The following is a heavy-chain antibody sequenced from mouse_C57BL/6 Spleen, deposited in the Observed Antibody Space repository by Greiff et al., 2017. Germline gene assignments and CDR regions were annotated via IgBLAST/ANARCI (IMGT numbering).Heavy chain of an antibody. CDR3: ARTAGGAY. V-gene: IGHV1-80*01. CDR2: IYPGDGDT. J-gene: IGHJ3*01. Sequence: QVHVKQSGAELVKPGASVKISCKASGYAFSSYWMNWVKQRPGKGLEWIGQIYPGDGDTNYNGKFKGKATLTADKSSSTAYMQLSSLTSEDSAVYFCARTAGGAYWGQGTLVTVSA. CDR1: GYAFSSYW.